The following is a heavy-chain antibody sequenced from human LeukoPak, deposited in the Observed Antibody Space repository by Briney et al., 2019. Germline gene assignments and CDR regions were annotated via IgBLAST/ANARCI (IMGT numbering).Heavy chain of an antibody. CDR3: ARHGYCSRGSCYWSGWFDP. Sequence: PGGSLRLSCAASGFTFSDYYMSWIRQAPGKGLEWVSYISSSGSTIYYADSVKGRFTISRDNAKDSLYLQMNSLRAEDTAVYYCARHGYCSRGSCYWSGWFDPWGQGTLVTVSS. CDR1: GFTFSDYY. D-gene: IGHD2-15*01. CDR2: ISSSGSTI. V-gene: IGHV3-11*01. J-gene: IGHJ5*02.